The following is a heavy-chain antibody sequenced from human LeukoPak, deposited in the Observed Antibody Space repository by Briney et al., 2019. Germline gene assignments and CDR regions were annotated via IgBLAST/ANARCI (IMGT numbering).Heavy chain of an antibody. J-gene: IGHJ4*02. CDR1: GFTFSSYT. CDR2: ISSRSNYI. CDR3: ARTGGSYPHYFEY. V-gene: IGHV3-21*01. Sequence: GGSLRLSCAASGFTFSSYTMNWVRQAPGKGLEWVSSISSRSNYIYYAGSVKGRFTISRDNAKNSLYLQMNSLRAEDTAVYYCARTGGSYPHYFEYWGQGTLVTVSS. D-gene: IGHD1-26*01.